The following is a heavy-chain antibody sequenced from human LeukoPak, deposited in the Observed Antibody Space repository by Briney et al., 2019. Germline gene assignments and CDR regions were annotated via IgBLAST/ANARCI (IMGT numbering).Heavy chain of an antibody. CDR2: IYYSGST. V-gene: IGHV4-59*01. J-gene: IGHJ4*02. Sequence: PSETLSLTCTVSGGSISSYYWSWIRQPPGKGLEWIGYIYYSGSTNYNPSLKSRVTISVDTSKNQFSLKLSSVTAADTAVYYCARYIVVVPAAHAYFDYWGQGTLVTVSS. D-gene: IGHD2-2*01. CDR1: GGSISSYY. CDR3: ARYIVVVPAAHAYFDY.